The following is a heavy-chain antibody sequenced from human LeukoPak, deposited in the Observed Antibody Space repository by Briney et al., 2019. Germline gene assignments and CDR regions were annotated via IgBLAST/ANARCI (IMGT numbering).Heavy chain of an antibody. V-gene: IGHV3-53*05. CDR3: AKNDYGGNSNWFDP. J-gene: IGHJ5*02. Sequence: GGSLRLSCAASGFTVSSNHMSWVRQAPGKGLEWVSVIYRGGSTYYADSVKGRFTISRDNSKNTLYLQMNSLRAEDTAVYYCAKNDYGGNSNWFDPWGQGTLVTVSS. CDR2: IYRGGST. CDR1: GFTVSSNH. D-gene: IGHD4-23*01.